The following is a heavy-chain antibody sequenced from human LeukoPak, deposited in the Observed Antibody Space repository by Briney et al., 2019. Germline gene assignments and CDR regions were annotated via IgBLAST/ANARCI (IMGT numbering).Heavy chain of an antibody. D-gene: IGHD5-12*01. J-gene: IGHJ4*02. CDR3: ARAAQDSYDIVASAGDARIDY. Sequence: ASVKVSCKASGYTFTSYGISWVRQAPGQGLEWMGWISAYNGNTNYAQKLQGRVTMTTDTSTSTAYMELRSLRSDDTAVYYCARAAQDSYDIVASAGDARIDYWGQGTLVTVSS. CDR2: ISAYNGNT. V-gene: IGHV1-18*01. CDR1: GYTFTSYG.